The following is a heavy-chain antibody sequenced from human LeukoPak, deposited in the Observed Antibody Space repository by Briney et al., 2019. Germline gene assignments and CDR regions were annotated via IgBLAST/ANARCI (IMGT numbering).Heavy chain of an antibody. CDR2: IYYSGTT. Sequence: SETLSLTCAVSGGSISSGGYSWSWIRQPPGTGLEWIGYIYYSGTTSYSPSLKSRVTISVDTSKNQFSLKLSSVTAADTAIYYCARHLPQDAFQIWGQGTMVAVSS. V-gene: IGHV4-61*08. J-gene: IGHJ3*02. CDR1: GGSISSGGYS. CDR3: ARHLPQDAFQI.